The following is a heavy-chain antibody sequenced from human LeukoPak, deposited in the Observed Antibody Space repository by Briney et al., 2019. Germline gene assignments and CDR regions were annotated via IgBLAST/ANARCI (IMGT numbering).Heavy chain of an antibody. Sequence: SETLSLTCTVSGGSISSYYWSWIRQPAGKGLEWIGRIYTSGSTNYNPSLKSRVTMLVDTSKNQFSLKLSSVTAADTAVYYCARAYYYGSGSYYGFDYWGQGTLVTVSS. CDR3: ARAYYYGSGSYYGFDY. J-gene: IGHJ4*02. CDR1: GGSISSYY. D-gene: IGHD3-10*01. CDR2: IYTSGST. V-gene: IGHV4-4*07.